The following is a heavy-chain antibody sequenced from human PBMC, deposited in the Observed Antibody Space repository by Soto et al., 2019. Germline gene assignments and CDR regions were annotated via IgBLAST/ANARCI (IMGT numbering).Heavy chain of an antibody. CDR3: HYECFFPNWFDP. Sequence: EVQLVESGGGLVKPGGSLTVSCAASGFTFSNAWMNWVRQAPGKGLEWVGRSKSKTDGGATEYAAPVKGRFTISRDDSKNTLYLQMNSLKTEDTAVYYCHYECFFPNWFDPWGQGTLVTVSS. CDR2: SKSKTDGGAT. D-gene: IGHD3-3*01. V-gene: IGHV3-15*07. J-gene: IGHJ5*02. CDR1: GFTFSNAW.